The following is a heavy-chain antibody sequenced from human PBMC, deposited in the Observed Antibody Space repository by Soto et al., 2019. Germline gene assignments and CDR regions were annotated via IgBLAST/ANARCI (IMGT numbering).Heavy chain of an antibody. Sequence: QVQLVESGGGVVQPGRSLRLSCAASGFTFSSYGMHWVRQAPGKGLEWVAVIWDDGSNKYYADSVKGRFTISRDNSKNTLYLQMNSLRAEDTAVYYCARDRGSSWYPIDYWGQGTLVTVSS. J-gene: IGHJ4*02. CDR1: GFTFSSYG. D-gene: IGHD6-13*01. CDR3: ARDRGSSWYPIDY. V-gene: IGHV3-33*01. CDR2: IWDDGSNK.